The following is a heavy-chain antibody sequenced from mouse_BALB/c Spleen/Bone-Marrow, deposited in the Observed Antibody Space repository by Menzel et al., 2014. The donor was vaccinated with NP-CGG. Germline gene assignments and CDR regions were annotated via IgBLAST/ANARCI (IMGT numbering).Heavy chain of an antibody. J-gene: IGHJ2*01. CDR2: IDPITGYI. V-gene: IGHV1-7*01. Sequence: VMLVESGAELAKPGASVQLSCKASGYTFTSYWMHWVKQRPGQGLEWIGYIDPITGYIEYNQKFKDKATLTADRSSSTAYMQLSSLTSEDSAVYYCARSKYGNYVGFDYWGQGTTLTVSS. D-gene: IGHD2-10*02. CDR3: ARSKYGNYVGFDY. CDR1: GYTFTSYW.